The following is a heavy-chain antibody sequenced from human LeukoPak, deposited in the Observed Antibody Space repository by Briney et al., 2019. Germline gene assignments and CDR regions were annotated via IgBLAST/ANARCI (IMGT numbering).Heavy chain of an antibody. V-gene: IGHV3-23*01. CDR3: AKVMGYSYGNGVDY. CDR1: GFSFSGYV. J-gene: IGHJ4*02. CDR2: ISDSGVNT. Sequence: AGGSLRLSCAAAGFSFSGYVMTWVRQAPGKGLEWVSGISDSGVNTYYADSVKGRFTISRDNSKNTLYLQMNSLRAKDTAVYYCAKVMGYSYGNGVDYWGQGTLVTVSS. D-gene: IGHD5-18*01.